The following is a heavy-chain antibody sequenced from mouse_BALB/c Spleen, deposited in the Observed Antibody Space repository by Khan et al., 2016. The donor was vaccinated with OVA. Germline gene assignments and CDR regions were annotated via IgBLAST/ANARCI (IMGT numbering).Heavy chain of an antibody. Sequence: QVQLQQPGTELVRPGASVKLSCKASGYTFSNYWINWVKQRPGQGLEWIGNIYPSDSYTNYNQNFKDKATLTVDKSSNTAYMQLSSPTSEDSAVYYYSREVRLHYYAMDYWGQGTSVTVSS. J-gene: IGHJ4*01. CDR1: GYTFSNYW. CDR2: IYPSDSYT. CDR3: SREVRLHYYAMDY. V-gene: IGHV1-69*02. D-gene: IGHD2-14*01.